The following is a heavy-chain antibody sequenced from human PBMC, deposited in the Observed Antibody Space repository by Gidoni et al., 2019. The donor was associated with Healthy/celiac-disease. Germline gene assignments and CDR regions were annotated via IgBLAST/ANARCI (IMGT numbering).Heavy chain of an antibody. CDR3: ARVLTTMVRVVISLGY. J-gene: IGHJ4*02. CDR1: GYTFTGYY. V-gene: IGHV1-2*02. D-gene: IGHD3-10*01. CDR2: INPNSGGT. Sequence: QVQLVQSGAAVKKPGASVKVSCKASGYTFTGYYMHWVRPAPGQGLEWMGWINPNSGGTNFAQKFQGRVTRTRDTSISTAYMELSRLISDDTSVYYCARVLTTMVRVVISLGYWGQGTLVTVSS.